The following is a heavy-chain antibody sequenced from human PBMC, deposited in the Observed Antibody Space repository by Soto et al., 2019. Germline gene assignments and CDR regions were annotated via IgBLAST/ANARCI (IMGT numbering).Heavy chain of an antibody. CDR2: IRNDASQT. Sequence: EVQLVESGGGPVQPGRSLRVSCVASGLTFSNTWMHWFRQGPGEGLVWVSRIRNDASQTWYADSVKGRFTISRDNARNTLYLQMDSLQVEDTSVYYCATESAGNGKRYFDVWGRGTLVTVSS. D-gene: IGHD2-8*01. CDR1: GLTFSNTW. J-gene: IGHJ2*01. CDR3: ATESAGNGKRYFDV. V-gene: IGHV3-74*01.